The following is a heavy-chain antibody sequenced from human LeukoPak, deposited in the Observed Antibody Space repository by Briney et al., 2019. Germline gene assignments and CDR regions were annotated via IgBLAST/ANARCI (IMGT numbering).Heavy chain of an antibody. V-gene: IGHV3-21*01. J-gene: IGHJ4*02. CDR3: ARDRISYGDYSFDY. Sequence: GGSLRLSCAASGFTFSSYSMNWVRQAPGKGLEWVSSISSSSSYIYYADSVKGRFTISGDNAKNSLYLQMNSLRAEDTAVYYCARDRISYGDYSFDYWGQGTLVTVSS. D-gene: IGHD4-17*01. CDR1: GFTFSSYS. CDR2: ISSSSSYI.